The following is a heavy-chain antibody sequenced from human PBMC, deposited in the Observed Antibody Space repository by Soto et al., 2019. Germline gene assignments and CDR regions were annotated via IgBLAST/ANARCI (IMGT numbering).Heavy chain of an antibody. Sequence: QVQLQQWGAGLLKPSETLSLTCAVYGGSFSVYYWSWIRQPPGKGLEWIGEIKHSGSTNYNPSLKSRVTISLDTSKNQFPLKLTSVTAADTAVYYCAKGGGSLWSWGQGTLVTVSS. D-gene: IGHD3-10*01. CDR3: AKGGGSLWS. J-gene: IGHJ5*02. CDR1: GGSFSVYY. CDR2: IKHSGST. V-gene: IGHV4-34*01.